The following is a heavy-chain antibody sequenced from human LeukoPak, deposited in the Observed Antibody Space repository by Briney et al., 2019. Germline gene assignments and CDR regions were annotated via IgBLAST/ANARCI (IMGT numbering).Heavy chain of an antibody. Sequence: PSETLSLTCTVSGGSISSYYWSWIRQPPGKGLEWIGYIYYSGSTNYNPSLKSRVTISVDTSKNQFSLKLSSVTAADTAVYYCARYSSGWTYYYYYMDIWGKGTTVTVSS. CDR3: ARYSSGWTYYYYYMDI. CDR2: IYYSGST. V-gene: IGHV4-59*01. CDR1: GGSISSYY. J-gene: IGHJ6*03. D-gene: IGHD6-19*01.